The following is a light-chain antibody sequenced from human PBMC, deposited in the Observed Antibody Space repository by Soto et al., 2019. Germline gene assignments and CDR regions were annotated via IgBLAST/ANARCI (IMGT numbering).Light chain of an antibody. CDR1: QSVSSNY. Sequence: EIVLTQSPGTLSLSPGERATLSCRASQSVSSNYLAWYQQRPGQAPRLLIYDASTRATGVPDRFSGSGSGTDFTLTISRLEPEAFVVYYCHQYGGSPGTLGQVTMV. V-gene: IGKV3-20*01. CDR2: DAS. CDR3: HQYGGSPGT. J-gene: IGKJ1*01.